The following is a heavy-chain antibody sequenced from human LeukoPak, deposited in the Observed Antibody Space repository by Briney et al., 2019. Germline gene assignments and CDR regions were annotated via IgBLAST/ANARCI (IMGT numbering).Heavy chain of an antibody. CDR3: ARGYSSGTASY. CDR2: IYYSGST. Sequence: SETLSLTCTVSGGSISSYYWSWIRQPPGKGLEWIGHIYYSGSTNYNPSLKSRVTISVDTSKNQFSLKLSSVTAADTAVYYCARGYSSGTASYWGQETLVTVSS. J-gene: IGHJ4*02. CDR1: GGSISSYY. D-gene: IGHD3-3*01. V-gene: IGHV4-59*01.